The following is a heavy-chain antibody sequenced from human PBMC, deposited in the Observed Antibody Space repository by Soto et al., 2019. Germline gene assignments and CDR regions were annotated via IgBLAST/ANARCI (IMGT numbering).Heavy chain of an antibody. CDR2: ISGSGGST. D-gene: IGHD3-22*01. CDR3: AKDLTYYYDSSGYYYVY. Sequence: GGSLRLSCAASGFTFSSYAMSWVRQAPGKGLEWVSAISGSGGSTYYADSVKGRFTISGDNSKNTLYLHMNSLRAEDTAVYYCAKDLTYYYDSSGYYYVYWGQGTLVTVSS. V-gene: IGHV3-23*01. CDR1: GFTFSSYA. J-gene: IGHJ4*02.